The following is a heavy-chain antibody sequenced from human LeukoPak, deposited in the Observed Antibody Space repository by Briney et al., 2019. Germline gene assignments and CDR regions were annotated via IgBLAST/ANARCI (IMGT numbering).Heavy chain of an antibody. V-gene: IGHV3-74*01. Sequence: GGSLRLSCAASGFTFSSYWMHWVRQGPGRGLVWVSRINSAGSSTTYADSVKGRFTISRDNAKNTLYLQMNSLRAEDTAVYYCARGLYGSGRPFYYYYMDVWGKGTTVTISS. J-gene: IGHJ6*03. CDR1: GFTFSSYW. CDR3: ARGLYGSGRPFYYYYMDV. D-gene: IGHD3-10*01. CDR2: INSAGSST.